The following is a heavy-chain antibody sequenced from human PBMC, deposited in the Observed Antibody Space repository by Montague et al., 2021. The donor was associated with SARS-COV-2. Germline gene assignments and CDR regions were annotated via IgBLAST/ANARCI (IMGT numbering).Heavy chain of an antibody. CDR1: GFSLSTSGMC. CDR3: ARDWGCAHFDY. Sequence: PALVKPTQTLTLTCTFSGFSLSTSGMCVSWIRQPPGKALEWLARIDWDDDKYYSTSLKTRLTISKDASKNQVVLTMTNMDTVDTATYYCARDWGCAHFDYWGQGAQVTVAS. D-gene: IGHD7-27*01. V-gene: IGHV2-70*11. J-gene: IGHJ4*02. CDR2: IDWDDDK.